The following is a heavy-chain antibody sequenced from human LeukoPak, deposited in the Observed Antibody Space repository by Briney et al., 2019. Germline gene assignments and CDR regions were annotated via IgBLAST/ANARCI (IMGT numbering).Heavy chain of an antibody. CDR2: IYPGDSDT. D-gene: IGHD2-15*01. J-gene: IGHJ5*02. CDR3: ARLAQYCSGGSCWYNWFDP. V-gene: IGHV5-51*01. Sequence: GESLKISCQGSGYSFTSYWIGWVRQLPGKGLEGMGIIYPGDSDTRYSPSFQGQVTISADKSISTAYLQWSSLKASDTAMYYCARLAQYCSGGSCWYNWFDPWGQGTLVTVSS. CDR1: GYSFTSYW.